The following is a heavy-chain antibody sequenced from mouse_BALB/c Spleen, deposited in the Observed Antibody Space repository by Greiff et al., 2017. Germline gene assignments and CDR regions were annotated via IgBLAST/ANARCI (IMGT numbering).Heavy chain of an antibody. J-gene: IGHJ1*01. CDR1: GDSITSGY. Sequence: EVNVVESGPSLVKPSQTLSLTCSVTGDSITSGYWNWIRKFPGNKLEYMGYISYSGSTYYNPSLKSRISITRDTSKNQYYLQLNSVTTEDTATYYCARYVSGSGYFDVWGAGTTVTVSS. CDR3: ARYVSGSGYFDV. CDR2: ISYSGST. D-gene: IGHD1-1*01. V-gene: IGHV3-8*02.